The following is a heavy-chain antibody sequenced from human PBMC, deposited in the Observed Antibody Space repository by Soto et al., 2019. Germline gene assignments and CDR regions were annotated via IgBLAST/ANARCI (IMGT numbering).Heavy chain of an antibody. J-gene: IGHJ6*02. CDR2: MNPNSGNT. D-gene: IGHD3-10*01. V-gene: IGHV1-8*01. CDR1: GYTFTSYG. Sequence: QGQLGEAGGGVEKPGGSVKVSCKASGYTFTSYGINWVRQATGKGPEWMGWMNPNSGNTGYAQKFQGRVTMTRNTSISTAYMELSSLRSEDTAVYYCARYGVRYYYGMDVWGQGTTVTVSS. CDR3: ARYGVRYYYGMDV.